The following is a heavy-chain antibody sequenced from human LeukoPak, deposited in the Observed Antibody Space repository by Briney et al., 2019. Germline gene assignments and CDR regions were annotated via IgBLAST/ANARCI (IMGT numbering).Heavy chain of an antibody. CDR3: AREYGERSNPWEHYYYYYMDV. J-gene: IGHJ6*03. CDR1: GYTFTGYY. V-gene: IGHV1-2*02. D-gene: IGHD7-27*01. CDR2: INPNSGGT. Sequence: ASVKVSCKASGYTFTGYYMHWVRQAPRQGLEWMGWINPNSGGTNYAQKFQGRVTMTRDTSISTAYMELSRLRSDDTAVYYCAREYGERSNPWEHYYYYYMDVWGKGTTVTISS.